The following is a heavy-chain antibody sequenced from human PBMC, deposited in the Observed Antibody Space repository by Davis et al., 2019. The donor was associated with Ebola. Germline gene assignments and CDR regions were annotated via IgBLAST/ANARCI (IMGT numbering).Heavy chain of an antibody. D-gene: IGHD6-13*01. V-gene: IGHV3-21*01. CDR1: GFTFSSYS. CDR3: ARVAAAGTPVDFDY. J-gene: IGHJ4*02. Sequence: GESLKISCAASGFTFSSYSMNWVRQAPGKGLEWVSSISSSSSYIYYADSVKGRFTISRDNAKNSLYLQMNSLRAEDTAVYYCARVAAAGTPVDFDYWGQGTLVTVSS. CDR2: ISSSSSYI.